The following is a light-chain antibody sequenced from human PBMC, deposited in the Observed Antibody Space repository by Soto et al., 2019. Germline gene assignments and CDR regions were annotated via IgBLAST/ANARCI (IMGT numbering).Light chain of an antibody. Sequence: DIQMTQYPSTLSGSVGDRVTITCGASQTISSWLAWYRQKPGKAPKLLIYKASTLKSGVPSRFSGSGSGTEFTLTISSLQPDDFATYYCQHYNSYSEAVGQGTKVEIK. CDR3: QHYNSYSEA. V-gene: IGKV1-5*03. CDR2: KAS. CDR1: QTISSW. J-gene: IGKJ1*01.